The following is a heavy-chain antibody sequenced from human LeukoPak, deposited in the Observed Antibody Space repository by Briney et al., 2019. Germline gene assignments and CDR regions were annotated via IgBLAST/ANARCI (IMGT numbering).Heavy chain of an antibody. J-gene: IGHJ3*02. V-gene: IGHV3-30-3*01. CDR3: TTAPVEMATTNDAFDI. CDR2: ISYDGSNK. CDR1: GFTFSSYA. D-gene: IGHD5-24*01. Sequence: GGSLRLSCAASGFTFSSYAMHWVRQAPGKGLEWVAVISYDGSNKYYADSVKGRFTISRDNSKNTLYLQMNSLKTDDAAVYYCTTAPVEMATTNDAFDIWGQGTMVTVSS.